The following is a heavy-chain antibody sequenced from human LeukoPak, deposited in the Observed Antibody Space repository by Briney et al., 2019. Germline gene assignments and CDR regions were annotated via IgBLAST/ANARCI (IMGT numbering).Heavy chain of an antibody. V-gene: IGHV5-51*01. D-gene: IGHD6-13*01. CDR2: IYTGDSDT. CDR1: GYTFTGFF. J-gene: IGHJ4*02. Sequence: PGESLKISCKASGYTFTGFFIGWVRQMPGQGLEWMGIIYTGDSDTRYSPSFQGQVTISVDKSISTAYLQWRSLKASDTAIYYCARPITGAGTDLGYWGQGTLVTVSS. CDR3: ARPITGAGTDLGY.